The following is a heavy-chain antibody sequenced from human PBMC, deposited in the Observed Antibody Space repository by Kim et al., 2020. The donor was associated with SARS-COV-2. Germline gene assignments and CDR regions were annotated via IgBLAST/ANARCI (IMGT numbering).Heavy chain of an antibody. J-gene: IGHJ4*02. CDR3: ARVRHGIIVGTADY. CDR1: GFTFTTYW. Sequence: GGSLRLSCTASGFTFTTYWMTWVRQAPRKGLEWVANIKEDGNEKHYVDSVKGRFTISRDNAKNSLYLQMNSLRDEDTAMYYCARVRHGIIVGTADYWGQGTLVTVSS. CDR2: IKEDGNEK. D-gene: IGHD2-2*01. V-gene: IGHV3-7*03.